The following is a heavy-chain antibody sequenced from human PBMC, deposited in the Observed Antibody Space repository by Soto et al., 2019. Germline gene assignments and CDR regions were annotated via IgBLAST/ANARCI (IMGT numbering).Heavy chain of an antibody. CDR1: GFTFSSYA. CDR3: TTAPMTEALDV. V-gene: IGHV3-15*01. Sequence: SGGSLRLSCAASGFTFSSYAMSWVRQAPGMGLEWVSAIKRKTDGGTAEYAAPVEGRFTISRDDAKNTLYLHMNSLHPEDTAVYYCTTAPMTEALDVWGRGTMVTVSS. CDR2: IKRKTDGGTA. J-gene: IGHJ3*01.